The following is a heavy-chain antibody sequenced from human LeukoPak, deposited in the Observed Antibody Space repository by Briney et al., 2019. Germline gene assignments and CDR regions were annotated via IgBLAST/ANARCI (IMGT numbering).Heavy chain of an antibody. J-gene: IGHJ4*02. V-gene: IGHV1-2*02. CDR3: ARDLPIAAAGTDLIDY. CDR1: GYSFTAYW. D-gene: IGHD6-13*01. CDR2: INPNSGGT. Sequence: ASVKVSCKPSGYSFTAYWIHWVRQAPGQGLEWLGWINPNSGGTNYVQKFQGRVTMTRDTSISTAYLELSRLRSDDTAVYYCARDLPIAAAGTDLIDYWGQGTLVTVSS.